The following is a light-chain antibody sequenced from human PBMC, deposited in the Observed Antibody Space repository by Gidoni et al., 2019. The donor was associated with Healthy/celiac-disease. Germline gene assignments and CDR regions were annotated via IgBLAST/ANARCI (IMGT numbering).Light chain of an antibody. J-gene: IGKJ3*01. V-gene: IGKV1-39*01. CDR3: QQSYSTPFT. CDR2: AAS. CDR1: QSISSY. Sequence: DIQMNQSPSSLSASVGDRVTITCRASQSISSYLNWYQQKPGKAPKLLIYAASSLQSGVPSRFSVSGSGTDFTLTISSLHPEDFATYYCQQSYSTPFTFGPGTKVDIK.